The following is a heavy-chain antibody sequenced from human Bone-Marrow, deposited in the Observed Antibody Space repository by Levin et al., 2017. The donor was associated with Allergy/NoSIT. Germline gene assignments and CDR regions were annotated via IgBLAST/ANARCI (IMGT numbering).Heavy chain of an antibody. V-gene: IGHV3-74*01. Sequence: GGSLRLSCAASGFTFSTYWMHWVRQGPGKGLVWVSRINEDGTITNYADTVKGRFTISRDNARNTLYLQMNHLRAEDTAVYYCVKEYRTVTVMVRGVNWYFDLWGRGTRVTVSS. CDR2: INEDGTIT. D-gene: IGHD3-10*01. CDR3: VKEYRTVTVMVRGVNWYFDL. CDR1: GFTFSTYW. J-gene: IGHJ2*01.